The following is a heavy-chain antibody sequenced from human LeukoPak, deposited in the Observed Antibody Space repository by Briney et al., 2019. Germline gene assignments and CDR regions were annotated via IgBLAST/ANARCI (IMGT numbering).Heavy chain of an antibody. D-gene: IGHD1-7*01. Sequence: GGSLRLSCAASGFTFSSYSMNWVRQAPGKGLEWVSSISSSSSYIYYADSVKGRFTISRDNAKNSLYLQMNSLRAEDTAVYYCASGGNWNYGAFDIWGQGTMVTVSS. CDR3: ASGGNWNYGAFDI. V-gene: IGHV3-21*01. CDR1: GFTFSSYS. J-gene: IGHJ3*02. CDR2: ISSSSSYI.